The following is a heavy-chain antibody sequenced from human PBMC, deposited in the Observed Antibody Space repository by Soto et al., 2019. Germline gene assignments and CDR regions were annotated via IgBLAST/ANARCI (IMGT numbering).Heavy chain of an antibody. CDR3: ARQLIT. J-gene: IGHJ4*02. CDR2: IYYSGTT. V-gene: IGHV4-59*08. CDR1: GDSISNYY. Sequence: QVQLQESGPGLVKPSETLSLTCTVSGDSISNYYWTWIRQPPGKGLEWIGYIYYSGTTNYNPSLRSRLTMSVDTSKNQFSLKLSSVTAADTAIYYCARQLITWGQGILVTVSS.